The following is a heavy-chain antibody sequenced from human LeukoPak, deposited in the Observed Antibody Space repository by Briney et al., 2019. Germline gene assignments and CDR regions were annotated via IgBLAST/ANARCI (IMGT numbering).Heavy chain of an antibody. Sequence: GESLKISCKGSGYTFDSYWIAWVRQMPGKGLEWMGIVFPGGSDTRYSPSFQGQVTMSTDKSISTAYVQWSSLQASDTAMYYCARRRASAATWGFDSWGQGTLVTVSS. D-gene: IGHD6-13*01. CDR1: GYTFDSYW. J-gene: IGHJ5*01. V-gene: IGHV5-51*01. CDR2: VFPGGSDT. CDR3: ARRRASAATWGFDS.